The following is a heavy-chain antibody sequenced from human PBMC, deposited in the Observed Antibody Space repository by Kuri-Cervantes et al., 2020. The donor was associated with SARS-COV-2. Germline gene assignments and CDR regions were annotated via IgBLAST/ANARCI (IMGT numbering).Heavy chain of an antibody. D-gene: IGHD3-10*01. Sequence: VKVSCKASGYTFTNYDINWVRQASGQGLEWMGWMNPNSGNTGYAQKFQGRVTMTRNTAISTAYMELSSLRSEDTAVYYCARVGSGSSYEFDYWGQGTRVTVSS. J-gene: IGHJ4*02. CDR1: GYTFTNYD. V-gene: IGHV1-8*01. CDR2: MNPNSGNT. CDR3: ARVGSGSSYEFDY.